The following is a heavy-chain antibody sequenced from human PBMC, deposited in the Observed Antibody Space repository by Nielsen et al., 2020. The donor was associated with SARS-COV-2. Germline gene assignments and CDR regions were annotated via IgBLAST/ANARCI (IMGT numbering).Heavy chain of an antibody. CDR1: GITCSCYF. Sequence: LKFSCASSGITCSCYFMYWVHEAPVKGLAWVAVISYDGSNKYYADSVKGRFTISRDNSKNTLYLQMSSLRAELPDVYYGAKSAPYDSWGGYYSDTYYGMDVWGHGPTVTVS. V-gene: IGHV3-30*18. CDR2: ISYDGSNK. CDR3: AKSAPYDSWGGYYSDTYYGMDV. D-gene: IGHD3-3*01. J-gene: IGHJ6*02.